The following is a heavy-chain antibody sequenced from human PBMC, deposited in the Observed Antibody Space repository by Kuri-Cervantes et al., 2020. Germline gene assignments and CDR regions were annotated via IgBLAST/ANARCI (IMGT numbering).Heavy chain of an antibody. CDR3: AKLSGYSGGWCDY. CDR1: GFTFSSYW. Sequence: GGSLRLSCAASGFTFSSYWMHWVRQAPGKGLVWVSRINSDGSSTSYADSVKGRFTISRDNSKNTLYLQMNTLRAEDTAVYYCAKLSGYSGGWCDYWGQGTLVTVSS. CDR2: INSDGSST. J-gene: IGHJ4*02. V-gene: IGHV3-74*01. D-gene: IGHD6-19*01.